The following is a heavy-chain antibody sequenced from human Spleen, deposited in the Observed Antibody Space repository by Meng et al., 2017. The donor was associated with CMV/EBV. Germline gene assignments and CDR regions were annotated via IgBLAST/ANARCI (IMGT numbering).Heavy chain of an antibody. CDR1: GFTFINYW. V-gene: IGHV3-7*01. J-gene: IGHJ4*02. CDR3: ARHAGYNFDL. D-gene: IGHD5-18*01. CDR2: IKQDGIGK. Sequence: VSCAASGFTFINYWMTWVRQAPGKGLEWVANIKQDGIGKHYVDSVRGRFTISRDNAKNSVFLQMNSLRPDDTAVYYCARHAGYNFDLWGQGALVTVSS.